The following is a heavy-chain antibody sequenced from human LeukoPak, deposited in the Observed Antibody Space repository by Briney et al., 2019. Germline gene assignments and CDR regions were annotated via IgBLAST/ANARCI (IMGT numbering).Heavy chain of an antibody. CDR2: IYYSGST. Sequence: SETLSLTCTVSGGSISSYYWSWIRQPPGKGLEWIGYIYYSGSTNYNPSLKSRVTISVDTSKNQFSLKLSSVTPADTAVYYCARAGYSYGYVDYWGQGTLVTVSS. V-gene: IGHV4-59*01. CDR1: GGSISSYY. CDR3: ARAGYSYGYVDY. J-gene: IGHJ4*02. D-gene: IGHD5-18*01.